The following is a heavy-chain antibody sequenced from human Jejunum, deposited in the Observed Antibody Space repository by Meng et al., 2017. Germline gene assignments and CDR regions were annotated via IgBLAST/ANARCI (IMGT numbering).Heavy chain of an antibody. J-gene: IGHJ4*02. D-gene: IGHD4-17*01. Sequence: SETLSLTCTVSGGSIFTSSYYWIWIRQPPGKGLEWIGTTFYNGNTYYNPSLRSRVTISVDTSNNHFSLKLTSVTAGDTAVYYCAREAKSSVTTYYYDSWGQGNLVTVSS. V-gene: IGHV4-39*07. CDR1: GGSIFTSSYY. CDR2: TFYNGNT. CDR3: AREAKSSVTTYYYDS.